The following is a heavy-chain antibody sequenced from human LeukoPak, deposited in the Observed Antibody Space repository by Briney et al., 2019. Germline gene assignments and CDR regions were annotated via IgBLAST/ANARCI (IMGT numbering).Heavy chain of an antibody. D-gene: IGHD3-3*02. J-gene: IGHJ3*02. CDR1: GGSISSYY. CDR2: IYYSGST. V-gene: IGHV4-59*01. CDR3: ARELGRAFDI. Sequence: PSETLSLTCTVSGGSISSYYWSWIRQPPGKGLEWIGYIYYSGSTNYNPSLKSRVTISVDTSKNQFSLKLSSVTAADTAVYYCARELGRAFDIWGQGTVVTVSS.